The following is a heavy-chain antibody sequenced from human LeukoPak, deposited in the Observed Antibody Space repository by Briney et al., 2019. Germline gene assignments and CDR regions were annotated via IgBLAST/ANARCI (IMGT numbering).Heavy chain of an antibody. CDR1: GFTFSSYG. Sequence: GGTLRLSCAASGFTFSSYGMSWVRQAPGKGLEWVPAISGSGGSTYYADSVKGRFTISRDNSKNTLYLQMNSLRAEDTAVYYCAKDTDYYGSGSTDYWGQGTLVTVSS. V-gene: IGHV3-23*01. CDR2: ISGSGGST. CDR3: AKDTDYYGSGSTDY. J-gene: IGHJ4*02. D-gene: IGHD3-10*01.